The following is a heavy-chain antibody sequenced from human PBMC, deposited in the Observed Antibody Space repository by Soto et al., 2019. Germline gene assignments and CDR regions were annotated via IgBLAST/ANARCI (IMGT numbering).Heavy chain of an antibody. CDR2: ISSNGGST. CDR1: GYTFYSYA. Sequence: GGSMRLSCSASGYTFYSYAMHWVRQDPGKGLEYVSAISSNGGSTYYADSVKGRFTISRDNSKNTLYLQMSSLRAEDTAVYYCVKDYGGRTDEYGYWGQGTLVTVSS. D-gene: IGHD5-12*01. CDR3: VKDYGGRTDEYGY. J-gene: IGHJ4*02. V-gene: IGHV3-64D*08.